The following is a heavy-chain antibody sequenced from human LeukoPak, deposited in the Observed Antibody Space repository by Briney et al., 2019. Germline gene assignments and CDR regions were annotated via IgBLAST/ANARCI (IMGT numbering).Heavy chain of an antibody. V-gene: IGHV3-33*01. CDR2: IWYDGSNK. J-gene: IGHJ5*02. CDR1: GFTFSSYG. Sequence: GRSLRLSCAASGFTFSSYGMHWVRQAPGKGLEWGAVIWYDGSNKYYADSVKGRFTISRDNSKNALYLQMNSLRAEDTAVYYCARYDSSGYKNWFDPWGQGTLVTVSS. D-gene: IGHD3-22*01. CDR3: ARYDSSGYKNWFDP.